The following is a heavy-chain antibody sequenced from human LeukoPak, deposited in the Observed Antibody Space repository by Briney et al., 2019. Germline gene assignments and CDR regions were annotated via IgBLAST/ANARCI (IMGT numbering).Heavy chain of an antibody. J-gene: IGHJ4*02. V-gene: IGHV4-34*01. CDR1: GGSFSGYY. D-gene: IGHD2-15*01. Sequence: SETLSLTCAVYGGSFSGYYWSWIRQPPGKGLEWIGEINHSGSTNYNPSLKSRVTMSIDTSKNQFSLKLSSVTAADTAVYYCASDPNYCSGGSCYRGWGQGTLVTVSS. CDR3: ASDPNYCSGGSCYRG. CDR2: INHSGST.